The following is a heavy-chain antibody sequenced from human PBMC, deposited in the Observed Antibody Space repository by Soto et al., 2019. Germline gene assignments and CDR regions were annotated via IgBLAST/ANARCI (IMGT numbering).Heavy chain of an antibody. J-gene: IGHJ3*02. Sequence: GGSLRLSCAASGFTFSSYAMSWVRQAPGKGLEWVSAISGSGGSTYYADSVKGRFTISRDNSKNTLYLQMSSLRAEDMAVYYCAKVWLVNFDAFDIWGQGTMVTVSS. CDR1: GFTFSSYA. CDR3: AKVWLVNFDAFDI. D-gene: IGHD6-19*01. V-gene: IGHV3-23*01. CDR2: ISGSGGST.